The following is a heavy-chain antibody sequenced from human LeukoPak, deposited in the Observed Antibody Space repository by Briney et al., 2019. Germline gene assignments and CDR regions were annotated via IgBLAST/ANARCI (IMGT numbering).Heavy chain of an antibody. CDR2: IYYSGST. V-gene: IGHV4-38-2*02. CDR1: GYSISSGYY. CDR3: ARSIGVAAAGIMNY. Sequence: SETLSLTCTVSGYSISSGYYWGWIRQPPGKGLEWIGSIYYSGSTYYNPSLKSRVTISVDTSKNQFSLKLGSVTAADTAVYYCARSIGVAAAGIMNYWGQGTLVTVSS. J-gene: IGHJ4*02. D-gene: IGHD6-13*01.